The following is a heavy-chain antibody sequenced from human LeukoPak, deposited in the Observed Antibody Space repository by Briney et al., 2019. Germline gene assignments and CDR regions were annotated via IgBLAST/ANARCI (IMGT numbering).Heavy chain of an antibody. CDR1: DSSINNYY. CDR3: ARGGWSYDY. CDR2: IHYSGST. J-gene: IGHJ4*02. V-gene: IGHV4-59*01. D-gene: IGHD6-19*01. Sequence: PSETLSLTCTVSDSSINNYYWSWIRQPPGKGLEWIGYIHYSGSTNYNPSLKSRVTISVDTSRNQFSLKVNSVSAADTAVYFCARGGWSYDYWGQGTLVTVSS.